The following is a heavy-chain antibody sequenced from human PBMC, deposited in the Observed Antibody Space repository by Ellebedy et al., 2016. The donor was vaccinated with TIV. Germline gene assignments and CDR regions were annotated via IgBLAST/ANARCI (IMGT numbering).Heavy chain of an antibody. CDR3: ARDGVVVAVQADY. V-gene: IGHV1-18*01. Sequence: AASVKVSCKTSGYTFTSSGITWVRQAPGRGLEWMGWISAYNGTTNYAQKLQGRVTMTTDTSTSAAYMELRSLRSDDTAVYYCARDGVVVAVQADYWGQGTLVTVSS. J-gene: IGHJ4*02. CDR2: ISAYNGTT. D-gene: IGHD6-19*01. CDR1: GYTFTSSG.